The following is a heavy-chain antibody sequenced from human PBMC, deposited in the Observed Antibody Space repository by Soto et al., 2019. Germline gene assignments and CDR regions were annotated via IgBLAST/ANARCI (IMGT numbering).Heavy chain of an antibody. V-gene: IGHV3-64D*06. D-gene: IGHD3-3*01. CDR3: VKGEVMIFGVVTFDR. Sequence: GGSLRLSCSASGFTFSNSAMYWVRQAPGKGLEYVATITSYGGTTYYADSVKGRFTISRDNSKNILYLQMSSLRPEDTAVYYCVKGEVMIFGVVTFDRWGQGTLVTVSS. CDR2: ITSYGGTT. CDR1: GFTFSNSA. J-gene: IGHJ5*02.